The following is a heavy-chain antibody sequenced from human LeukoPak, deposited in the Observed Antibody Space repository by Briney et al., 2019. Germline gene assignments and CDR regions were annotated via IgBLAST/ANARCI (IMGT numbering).Heavy chain of an antibody. Sequence: PGGSLRLSCAASGFTFSSYAMTWVRQAPGKGLERVSCISGSGDNTYYPDSVKGRFTISRDNAKNSLYLQMNSLRAEDTAVYYCARALKYCSGGSCYLGYYYMDVWGKGTTVTVSS. CDR1: GFTFSSYA. V-gene: IGHV3-21*01. J-gene: IGHJ6*03. CDR2: ISGSGDNT. CDR3: ARALKYCSGGSCYLGYYYMDV. D-gene: IGHD2-15*01.